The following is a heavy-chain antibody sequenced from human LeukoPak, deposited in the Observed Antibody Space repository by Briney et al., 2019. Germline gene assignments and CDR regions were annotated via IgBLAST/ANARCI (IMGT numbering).Heavy chain of an antibody. Sequence: PGRSLRLSCAVSGFTFDDYAMHWVRQAPGKGLEWVSGISWNSGTIDYADSVKGRFTMSRDNAKNSLYLQMNSLRAEDTAVYYCARAADYFDYWGQGTLVTVSS. J-gene: IGHJ4*02. CDR1: GFTFDDYA. CDR2: ISWNSGTI. V-gene: IGHV3-9*01. CDR3: ARAADYFDY.